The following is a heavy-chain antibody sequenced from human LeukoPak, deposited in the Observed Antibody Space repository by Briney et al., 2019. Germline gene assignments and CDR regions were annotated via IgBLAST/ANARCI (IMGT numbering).Heavy chain of an antibody. CDR2: IYYTGTT. D-gene: IGHD5-18*01. Sequence: SETLSLTCTVSGGSIGSYYWSWIRQPPGKGVEWSGYIYYTGTTTYNPSLKSRVTISLDTSKNQFSLKLTSMTAADTAVYYCARAYSYGLIHDAFDIWGQGTMVTVSS. CDR1: GGSIGSYY. CDR3: ARAYSYGLIHDAFDI. V-gene: IGHV4-59*01. J-gene: IGHJ3*02.